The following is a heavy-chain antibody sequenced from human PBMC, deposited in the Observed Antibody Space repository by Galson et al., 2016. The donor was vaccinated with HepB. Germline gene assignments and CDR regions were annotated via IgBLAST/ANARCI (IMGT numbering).Heavy chain of an antibody. J-gene: IGHJ4*02. Sequence: SLRLSCAASGFTFSSYGMHWVRQAPGKGLEWVAVISYDGSNKYYADSVKGRFTISRDNSKNALYLQMNSLRAEDTAVYYCAKSITIFGVVITSHFDYWGQGTLVTVSS. V-gene: IGHV3-30*18. D-gene: IGHD3-3*01. CDR1: GFTFSSYG. CDR3: AKSITIFGVVITSHFDY. CDR2: ISYDGSNK.